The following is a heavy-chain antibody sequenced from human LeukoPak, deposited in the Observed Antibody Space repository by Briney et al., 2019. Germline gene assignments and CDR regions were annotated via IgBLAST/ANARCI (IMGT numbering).Heavy chain of an antibody. V-gene: IGHV1-18*01. CDR3: ARDHKSWITFGGVIVIPLDY. J-gene: IGHJ4*02. CDR2: ISAYSGNT. Sequence: ASVKVSCKASGYTFTSYGISWVRQAPGQGLEWMGWISAYSGNTNYAQKLQGRVTMTTDTSTSTAYMELRSLRSDDTAVYYCARDHKSWITFGGVIVIPLDYWGQGTLVTVSS. CDR1: GYTFTSYG. D-gene: IGHD3-16*02.